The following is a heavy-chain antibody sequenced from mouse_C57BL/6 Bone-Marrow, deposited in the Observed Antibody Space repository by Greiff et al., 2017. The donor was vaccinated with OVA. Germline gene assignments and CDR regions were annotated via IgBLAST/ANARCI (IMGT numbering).Heavy chain of an antibody. Sequence: VQLQQSGAELVRPGTSVKVSCKASGYAFTNYLIEWVKQRPGQGLEWIGVINPGSGGTNYNEKFKGKATLTADKSSITAYMQLSSLTSEDSAVYFCAAYYSNFYWYFDVWGTGTTVTVSS. J-gene: IGHJ1*03. CDR2: INPGSGGT. CDR3: AAYYSNFYWYFDV. CDR1: GYAFTNYL. V-gene: IGHV1-54*01. D-gene: IGHD2-5*01.